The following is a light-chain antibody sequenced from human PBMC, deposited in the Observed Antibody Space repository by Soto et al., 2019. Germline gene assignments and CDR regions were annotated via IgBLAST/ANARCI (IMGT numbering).Light chain of an antibody. Sequence: EIVLTQSPGTLSLSPGERATLSCRASQSVSSDYLAWYQQKPGQAPRLLIYGASIRATGIPDRFSGSGSGTDFTLTISRLEPEDFAVYYCQQYGNSPPYTFGQGTKVDIK. CDR2: GAS. V-gene: IGKV3-20*01. J-gene: IGKJ2*01. CDR3: QQYGNSPPYT. CDR1: QSVSSDY.